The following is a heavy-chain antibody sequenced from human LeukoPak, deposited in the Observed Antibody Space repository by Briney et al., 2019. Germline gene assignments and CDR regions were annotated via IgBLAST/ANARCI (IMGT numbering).Heavy chain of an antibody. V-gene: IGHV4-34*01. Sequence: PSETQSLTCAVYGVPFSGYYWSWIRQPPGKGLEWIGEINHSGSTNYNPSLKSRVTISVDTSKNQFYLKLSSVTAADTAVYYCAGAVGGAAAELFDDWGQASLVSVSS. D-gene: IGHD2-2*01. CDR3: AGAVGGAAAELFDD. J-gene: IGHJ4*01. CDR1: GVPFSGYY. CDR2: INHSGST.